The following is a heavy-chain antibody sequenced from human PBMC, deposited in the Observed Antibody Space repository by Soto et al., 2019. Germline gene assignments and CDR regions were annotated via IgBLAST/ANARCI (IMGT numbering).Heavy chain of an antibody. D-gene: IGHD2-15*01. J-gene: IGHJ4*02. CDR3: AILVMGYCRRNTCDDY. CDR1: GFTFSYG. Sequence: VQLLESGGGLIQPGGSLRLSCAASGFTFSYGIHWLRQAPGKGLEWVVYISYDSSNKFYGDSVKGRCTISRDNYKTTQFLQVNSLRAEDTAVYYSAILVMGYCRRNTCDDYWGQGTLVAVSS. V-gene: IGHV3-30*03. CDR2: ISYDSSNK.